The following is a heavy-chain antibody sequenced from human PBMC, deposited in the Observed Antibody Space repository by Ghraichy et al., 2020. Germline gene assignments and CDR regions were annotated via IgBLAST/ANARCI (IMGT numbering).Heavy chain of an antibody. Sequence: GESLNISCAASGLTFSNYAMNWVRQASGKGLEWVSLITDSGNDMYYADSVKGRFTISRDNSKGTLYLQMNSLRAEDTAVYYCAKSAVTTLGTIDVWGQGTMVTVSS. V-gene: IGHV3-23*01. CDR3: AKSAVTTLGTIDV. D-gene: IGHD3-16*01. CDR2: ITDSGNDM. J-gene: IGHJ3*01. CDR1: GLTFSNYA.